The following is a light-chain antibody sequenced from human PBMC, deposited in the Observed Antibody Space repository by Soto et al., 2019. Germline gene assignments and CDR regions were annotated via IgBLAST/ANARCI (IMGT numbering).Light chain of an antibody. CDR1: QGISSY. J-gene: IGKJ1*01. Sequence: IQMTQSPSTLSASVGDRVTITCRASQGISSYLAWYQQKPGKAPKLLIYAASTLQSGVPSRFSGSGSGTDFTLTTSCLQSEDFATYYCQQYYSYPRTFGQGTKVDIK. CDR3: QQYYSYPRT. V-gene: IGKV1-8*01. CDR2: AAS.